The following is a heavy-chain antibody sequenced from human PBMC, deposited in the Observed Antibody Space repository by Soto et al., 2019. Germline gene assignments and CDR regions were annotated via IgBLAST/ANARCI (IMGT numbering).Heavy chain of an antibody. CDR3: AREAYHNTYSSSSEESYYYYGMDV. Sequence: SQTLSLTCAISGDSVSSNSAAWNWIRQSPSRGLEWLGRTYYRSKWYNDYAVSVKSRITINPDTSKNQFSLQLNSVTPEDTAVYYCAREAYHNTYSSSSEESYYYYGMDVWGQGTTVTVSS. J-gene: IGHJ6*02. CDR2: TYYRSKWYN. D-gene: IGHD6-6*01. CDR1: GDSVSSNSAA. V-gene: IGHV6-1*01.